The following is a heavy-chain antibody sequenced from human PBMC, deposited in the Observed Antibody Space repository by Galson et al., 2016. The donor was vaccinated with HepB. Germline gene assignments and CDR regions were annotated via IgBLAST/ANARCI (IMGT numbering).Heavy chain of an antibody. CDR2: IWYDGSNK. V-gene: IGHV3-33*08. CDR3: ARDPVISSIWYYLDY. D-gene: IGHD6-13*01. Sequence: SLRLSCAASGFTLRNHAVHWVRQAPGKGLEWVAVIWYDGSNKYYADSVKGRFMISRDNSKNTLNLQMNSLRAEDTAVYYCARDPVISSIWYYLDYWGQGTLVTASS. J-gene: IGHJ4*02. CDR1: GFTLRNHA.